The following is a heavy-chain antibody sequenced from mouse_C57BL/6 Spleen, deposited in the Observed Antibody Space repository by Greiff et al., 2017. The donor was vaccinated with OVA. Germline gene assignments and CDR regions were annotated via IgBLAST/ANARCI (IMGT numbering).Heavy chain of an antibody. CDR1: GFTFSSYA. CDR2: ISDGGSYT. Sequence: EVQRVESGGGLVKPGGSLKLSCAASGFTFSSYAMSWVRQTPEKRLEWVATISDGGSYTYYPDNVKGRFTISRDNAKNNLYLQMSHLKSEDTAMYYCARGFITTVVATNYFDYWGQGTTLTVSS. V-gene: IGHV5-4*01. D-gene: IGHD1-1*01. CDR3: ARGFITTVVATNYFDY. J-gene: IGHJ2*01.